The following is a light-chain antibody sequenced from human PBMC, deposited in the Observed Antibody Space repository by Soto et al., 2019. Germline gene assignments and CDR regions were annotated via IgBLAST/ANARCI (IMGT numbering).Light chain of an antibody. V-gene: IGKV3-15*01. CDR1: QSISSN. CDR3: QQDNDWPPT. CDR2: GAS. J-gene: IGKJ1*01. Sequence: EVVMTQSPATLSVSPGERVTLSCRASQSISSNLAWYQLKAGQTPRLLVYGASTRATGFPGKFSGSGSGTEFTLTISDLQSEDFAVYFCQQDNDWPPTSGQGTKVEIK.